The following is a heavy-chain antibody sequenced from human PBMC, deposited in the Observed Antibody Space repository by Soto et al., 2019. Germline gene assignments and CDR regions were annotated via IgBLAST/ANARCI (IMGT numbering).Heavy chain of an antibody. Sequence: ASETLSLTCTVSGGSISSGGYYWSWIRQHPGKGLEWIGYIYYSGSTYYNPSLKSRVTISVDTSKNQFSLKLSSVTAADTAVYYCAREKRITIFGVALDYWGQGTLVTVSS. CDR1: GGSISSGGYY. J-gene: IGHJ4*02. CDR3: AREKRITIFGVALDY. V-gene: IGHV4-31*03. CDR2: IYYSGST. D-gene: IGHD3-3*01.